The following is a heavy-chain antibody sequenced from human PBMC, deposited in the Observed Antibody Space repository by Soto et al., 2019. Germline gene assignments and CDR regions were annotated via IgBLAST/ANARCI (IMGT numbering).Heavy chain of an antibody. CDR1: GYTFTSYA. CDR3: ARAPKRNDPPPYFDY. Sequence: GASVKVSCKGSGYTFTSYAMHWVRQAPGQRLEWMGWINAGNGNTKYSQKFQGRVTITRDTSASTAYMELSSLRSEDTAVYYCARAPKRNDPPPYFDYWGQGTLVTVSS. J-gene: IGHJ4*02. V-gene: IGHV1-3*01. CDR2: INAGNGNT.